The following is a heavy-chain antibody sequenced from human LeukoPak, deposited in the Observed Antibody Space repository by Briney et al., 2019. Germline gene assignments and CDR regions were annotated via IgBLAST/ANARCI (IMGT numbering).Heavy chain of an antibody. CDR2: IYYSGST. D-gene: IGHD1-1*01. J-gene: IGHJ1*01. CDR1: GGSISSYY. CDR3: ATSTVQSGYFQH. V-gene: IGHV4-59*01. Sequence: SETLSLTCTVSGGSISSYYWSWIRQPPGKGLEWIGYIYYSGSTNYNPSLKSRVTISVDTSKNQFSLKLSSVTAADTAVYYCATSTVQSGYFQHWGQGTPVTVSP.